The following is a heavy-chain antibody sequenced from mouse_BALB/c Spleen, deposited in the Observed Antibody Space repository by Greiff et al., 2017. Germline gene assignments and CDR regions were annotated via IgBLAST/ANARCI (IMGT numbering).Heavy chain of an antibody. Sequence: DVHLVESGGGLVQPGGSLKLSCAASGFTFSSYTMSWVRQTPEKRLEWVAYISNGGGSTYYPDTVKGRFTISRDNAKNTLYLQMSSLKSEDTAMYYCARHGIWSYFDYWGQGTTLTVSS. CDR3: ARHGIWSYFDY. CDR2: ISNGGGST. D-gene: IGHD1-1*02. V-gene: IGHV5-12-2*01. CDR1: GFTFSSYT. J-gene: IGHJ2*01.